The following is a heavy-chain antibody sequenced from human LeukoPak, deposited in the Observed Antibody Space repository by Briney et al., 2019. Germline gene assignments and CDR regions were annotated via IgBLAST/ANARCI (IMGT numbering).Heavy chain of an antibody. V-gene: IGHV4-34*01. Sequence: PSETLSLTCAVYGGSFSGYYWSWIRQPPGKGLEWIGEINHSGSTNYNPSLKSRVTISVDTSKNQFSLKLSSVTAADTAVYYCASSRGGYYYMDVWGKGTTVTVPS. CDR2: INHSGST. J-gene: IGHJ6*03. CDR1: GGSFSGYY. D-gene: IGHD2-15*01. CDR3: ASSRGGYYYMDV.